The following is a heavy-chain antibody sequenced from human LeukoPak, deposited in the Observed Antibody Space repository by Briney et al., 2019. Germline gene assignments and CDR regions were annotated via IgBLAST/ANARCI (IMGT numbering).Heavy chain of an antibody. V-gene: IGHV4-34*01. J-gene: IGHJ3*02. CDR2: INHSGST. D-gene: IGHD3-22*01. CDR3: ARGGYYDSSGYYPDAFDI. Sequence: SETLSLTCAVYGGSFSGYYWSWIRQPPGKGLEWIGEINHSGSTNSNPSLKSRVTVSVDTSKNLFSLKLSSVTAADTAVYYCARGGYYDSSGYYPDAFDIWGQGTMVTVSS. CDR1: GGSFSGYY.